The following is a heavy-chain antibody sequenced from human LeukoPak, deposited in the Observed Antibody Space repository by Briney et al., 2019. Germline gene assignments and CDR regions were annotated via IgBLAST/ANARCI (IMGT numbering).Heavy chain of an antibody. CDR2: IYYSGST. CDR3: ASSTSTYYYYYYGMDV. CDR1: GGSISTYY. J-gene: IGHJ6*02. D-gene: IGHD2-2*01. Sequence: SETLSLTCTVSGGSISTYYWSWIRQAPGKGLEWIGYIYYSGSTNYNPSLKSRVTISVDTSKNQFSLKLSSVTAADTAVYYCASSTSTYYYYYYGMDVWGQGTTVTVSS. V-gene: IGHV4-59*08.